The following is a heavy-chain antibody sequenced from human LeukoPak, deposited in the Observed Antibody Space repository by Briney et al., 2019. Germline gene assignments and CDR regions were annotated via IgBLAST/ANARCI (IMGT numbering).Heavy chain of an antibody. J-gene: IGHJ4*02. CDR3: AKTRNRIVGATTLDY. CDR1: GFTFSSYA. CDR2: ISGSGGST. Sequence: SGGSLRLSCAASGFTFSSYAMSWVRQAPGKGLEWVSAISGSGGSTYYADSVKGRFTISRDNSKNTLYLQMNSLRAEDTAVYCCAKTRNRIVGATTLDYWGQGTLVTVSS. V-gene: IGHV3-23*01. D-gene: IGHD1-26*01.